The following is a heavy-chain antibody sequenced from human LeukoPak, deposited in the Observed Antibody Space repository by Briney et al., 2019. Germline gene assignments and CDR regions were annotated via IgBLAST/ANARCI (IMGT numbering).Heavy chain of an antibody. CDR3: TQGSGQYFDY. CDR1: GFIVNSYV. V-gene: IGHV3-15*01. Sequence: GGSLRLSCAVSGFIVNSYVMSWVRQAPGKGLEWVGRIRSRGDGGTTDFAAPVKGRFTISRDDSKNTLYLQMNSLTSEDTAVYYCTQGSGQYFDYWGQGTLVTVSS. J-gene: IGHJ4*02. D-gene: IGHD2-15*01. CDR2: IRSRGDGGTT.